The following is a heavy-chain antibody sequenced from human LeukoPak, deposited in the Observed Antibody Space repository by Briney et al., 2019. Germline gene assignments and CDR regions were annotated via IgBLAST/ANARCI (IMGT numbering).Heavy chain of an antibody. V-gene: IGHV3-33*01. CDR2: IWYDGSNK. J-gene: IGHJ4*02. CDR3: ARGGSGWVFDS. D-gene: IGHD6-19*01. CDR1: GFTFSSYG. Sequence: PGGSLRLSCAASGFTFSSYGMHWVRQAPGKGLEWVAVIWYDGSNKYYADSVKGRFTISRDNAKNTLYLQMNSLRAEDTAVYYCARGGSGWVFDSWGQGTLVTVSS.